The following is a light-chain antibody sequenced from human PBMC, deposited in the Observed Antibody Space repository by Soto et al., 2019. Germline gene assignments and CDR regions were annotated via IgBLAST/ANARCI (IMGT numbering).Light chain of an antibody. CDR3: LQYGGHWT. J-gene: IGKJ1*01. Sequence: DIQMTQSPSTLSASVGDRVTITCRASQSISSWLAWYQQRPGKAPKLLISKASTLESGVPSRFSGSGSGREFTLTINSLQPDDFPTYHCLQYGGHWTSGQGTKVEI. CDR2: KAS. CDR1: QSISSW. V-gene: IGKV1-5*03.